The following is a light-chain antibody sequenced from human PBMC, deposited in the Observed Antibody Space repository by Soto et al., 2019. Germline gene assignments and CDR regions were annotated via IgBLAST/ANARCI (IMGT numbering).Light chain of an antibody. CDR3: LEYNTWPWT. V-gene: IGKV3-15*01. J-gene: IGKJ1*01. CDR1: QSLRSS. CDR2: DAS. Sequence: EIVLTQSPGTLSLSPGERATLSCRASQSLRSSLAWYQQKPGQAPRLLIYDASTRATGIPARFSGSGSGTEFILTITSLQSEDFAVYYCLEYNTWPWTFGQGTKVDIK.